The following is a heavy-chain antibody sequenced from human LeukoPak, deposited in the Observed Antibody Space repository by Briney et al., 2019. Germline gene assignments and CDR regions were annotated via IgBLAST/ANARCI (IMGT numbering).Heavy chain of an antibody. V-gene: IGHV4-30-2*01. CDR1: GGSFSGYS. CDR2: IYHSGST. D-gene: IGHD4-17*01. CDR3: ARFYGDYAIFDY. Sequence: SETLSLTCAVYGGSFSGYSWSWIRQPPGKGLEWIGYIYHSGSTYYNPSLKSRVTISVDRSKNQFSLKLSSVTAADTAVYYCARFYGDYAIFDYWGQGTLVTVSS. J-gene: IGHJ4*02.